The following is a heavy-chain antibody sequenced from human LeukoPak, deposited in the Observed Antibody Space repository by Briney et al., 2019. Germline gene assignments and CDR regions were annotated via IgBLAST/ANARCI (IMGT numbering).Heavy chain of an antibody. CDR2: FHPEDGEA. D-gene: IGHD2-21*01. Sequence: ASAKVSCKASAYTLTEVSMHWVRQAPGKGLEWMAGFHPEDGEAIYAQRLQGRVTLTEDTSSDTAYMELSSLRSEDTAVYYCSTGSFHFDQWGQGTLVTVSS. J-gene: IGHJ4*02. CDR1: AYTLTEVS. V-gene: IGHV1-24*01. CDR3: STGSFHFDQ.